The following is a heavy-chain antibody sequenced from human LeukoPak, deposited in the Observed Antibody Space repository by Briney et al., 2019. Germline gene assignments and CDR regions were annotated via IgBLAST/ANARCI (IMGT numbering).Heavy chain of an antibody. CDR1: GGSINSSSSY. CDR2: IYYSGST. J-gene: IGHJ4*02. D-gene: IGHD5-18*01. CDR3: ARHQGYSYGFYYFDY. V-gene: IGHV4-39*01. Sequence: PSETLSLTCTVSGGSINSSSSYWGWIRQPPGKGLEWIGSIYYSGSTYYKSSLKSRVTISVDTSKNQFSLKLSSVTAADTAVYYCARHQGYSYGFYYFDYWGQGTLVTVSS.